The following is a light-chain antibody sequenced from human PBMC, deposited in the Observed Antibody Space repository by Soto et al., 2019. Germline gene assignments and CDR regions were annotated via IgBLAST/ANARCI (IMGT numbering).Light chain of an antibody. CDR1: QSISNW. J-gene: IGKJ1*01. CDR2: DVS. Sequence: DIQMTQSPSPLSASVGDRVTITCRASQSISNWLAWYQQKPGKAPKLMIYDVSSLESGVPSRFSGSGSGTEFTLTISSLQPDDFATYYCQQYNSYTWTLGQGTKVDIK. CDR3: QQYNSYTWT. V-gene: IGKV1-5*01.